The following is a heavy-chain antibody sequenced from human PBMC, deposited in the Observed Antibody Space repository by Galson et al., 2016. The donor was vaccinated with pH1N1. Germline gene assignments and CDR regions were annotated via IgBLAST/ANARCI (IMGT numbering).Heavy chain of an antibody. CDR1: GFSLSTSGMC. Sequence: PALVKPTQTLTLTCTFSGFSLSTSGMCVSWIRQPPGKALEWLALIDWDDDKYYSTSLKTRLTISKDTSKSQVVLTMTNTDPVDTATYYCARIQYGDYVGYFDYWGQGTLVTVSS. D-gene: IGHD4-17*01. J-gene: IGHJ4*02. V-gene: IGHV2-70*01. CDR3: ARIQYGDYVGYFDY. CDR2: IDWDDDK.